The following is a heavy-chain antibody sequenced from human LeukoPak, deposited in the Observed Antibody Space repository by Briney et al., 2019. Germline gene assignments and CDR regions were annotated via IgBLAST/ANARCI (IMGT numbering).Heavy chain of an antibody. CDR2: IYYSGST. J-gene: IGHJ6*03. D-gene: IGHD1-1*01. V-gene: IGHV4-39*07. Sequence: SETLSLTCTVSGGSISSSSYYWGWIRQPPGKGLEWIGSIYYSGSTYYNPSLKSRVTISVDTSKNQFSLKLSSVTAADTAVYYCARVSWSPGTSYYYMDVWGKGTTVTVSS. CDR3: ARVSWSPGTSYYYMDV. CDR1: GGSISSSSYY.